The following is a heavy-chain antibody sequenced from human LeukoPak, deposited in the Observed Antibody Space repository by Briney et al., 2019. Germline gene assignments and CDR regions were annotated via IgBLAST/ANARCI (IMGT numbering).Heavy chain of an antibody. CDR1: GYSFANYW. V-gene: IGHV5-51*01. CDR3: VRTDYCSSTTCPPDY. CDR2: IYPGDSDT. Sequence: GESLKISCKGSGYSFANYWIGWVRQMPGKGLEWMGIIYPGDSDTRYSPSFQGQVTFSADKSISTAFLQWNSLEASDTAMYYCVRTDYCSSTTCPPDYWGQGTLVTVSS. D-gene: IGHD2-2*01. J-gene: IGHJ4*02.